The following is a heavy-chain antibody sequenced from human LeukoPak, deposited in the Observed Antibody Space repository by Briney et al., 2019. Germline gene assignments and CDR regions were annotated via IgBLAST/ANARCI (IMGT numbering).Heavy chain of an antibody. Sequence: PGGSLRLSCAASGFTFSSYAMSWVRQAPGKGLEWVSAISGSGGSTYYADSVKGRFTISRDNSKNTLYLQMNSLRAEDTAVYYCAKFDEPTVTTGCFDYWGQGTLVTVSS. CDR3: AKFDEPTVTTGCFDY. J-gene: IGHJ4*02. CDR2: ISGSGGST. D-gene: IGHD4-17*01. V-gene: IGHV3-23*01. CDR1: GFTFSSYA.